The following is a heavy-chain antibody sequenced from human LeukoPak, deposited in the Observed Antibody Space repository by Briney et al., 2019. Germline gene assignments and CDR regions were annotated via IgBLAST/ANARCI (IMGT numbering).Heavy chain of an antibody. J-gene: IGHJ4*02. D-gene: IGHD2-8*01. V-gene: IGHV1-3*01. CDR2: INAGNGNT. CDR3: ASSPPFQDIVLMVYAWQFDY. CDR1: GYTFTSYA. Sequence: GASVKVSCKASGYTFTSYAMHWVRQAPGQRLEWMGCINAGNGNTKYSQKFQGGVTITRDTSASTAYMELSSLRSEDTAVYYCASSPPFQDIVLMVYAWQFDYWGQGTLVTVSS.